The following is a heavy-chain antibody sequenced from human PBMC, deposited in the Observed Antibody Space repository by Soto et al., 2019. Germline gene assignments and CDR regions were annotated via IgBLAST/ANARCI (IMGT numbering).Heavy chain of an antibody. CDR1: GYTFTSYG. D-gene: IGHD6-13*01. CDR2: ISAYNGNT. V-gene: IGHV1-18*01. Sequence: QVQLVQSGAEVKKPGASVKVSCKASGYTFTSYGISWVRQAPGQGLEWMGWISAYNGNTNYAQKLQGRVTMTTDTSTSTAYMELRSLRSDDTAVYYCARDGSSSGGYYYYYGMDVWGQGTTVTVSS. J-gene: IGHJ6*02. CDR3: ARDGSSSGGYYYYYGMDV.